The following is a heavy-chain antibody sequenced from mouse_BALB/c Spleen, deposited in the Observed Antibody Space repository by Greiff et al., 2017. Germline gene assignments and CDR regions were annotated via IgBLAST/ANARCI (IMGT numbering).Heavy chain of an antibody. D-gene: IGHD2-14*01. CDR1: GYTFTDYY. V-gene: IGHV1S29*02. J-gene: IGHJ1*01. CDR3: ARRYDGYIDV. CDR2: IYPYNGGT. Sequence: EVQLQQSGPELVKPGASVKISCKASGYTFTDYYMHWVKQSHGKSLEWIGYIYPYNGGTGYNQKFKSKATMTVDNSSSTAYMELRSLTSEDSAVYCGARRYDGYIDVWGAGTTVTVSS.